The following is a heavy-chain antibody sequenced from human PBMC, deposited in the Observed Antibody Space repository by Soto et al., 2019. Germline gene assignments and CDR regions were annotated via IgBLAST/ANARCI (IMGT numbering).Heavy chain of an antibody. J-gene: IGHJ4*02. CDR2: VILMFGTA. Sequence: QVQLVQSGAEVKKPWSSVTVSCKASGGTCSSYAISWVRQSPGQGLEWMGGVILMFGTANCAQKFQDRVTITADASTNTAYLALTSLRSEDTAVYYCASGYSYGDNFWGPGSLLNASS. CDR3: ASGYSYGDNF. V-gene: IGHV1-69*01. D-gene: IGHD5-18*01. CDR1: GGTCSSYA.